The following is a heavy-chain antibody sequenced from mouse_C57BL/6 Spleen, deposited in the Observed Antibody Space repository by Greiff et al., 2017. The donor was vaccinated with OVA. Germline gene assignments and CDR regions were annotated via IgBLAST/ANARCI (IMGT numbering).Heavy chain of an antibody. J-gene: IGHJ2*01. CDR2: IDPNRGGT. Sequence: VQLQQPGAELVKPGASVTLSCKASGYTFTSYWMHWVKQRPGRGLEWIGRIDPNRGGTKYNEKFKSKATLTVDKPSSTAYMQLSSLTSEDSAVYYCAREDDYYGSSYPLDYWGQGTTLTVSS. D-gene: IGHD1-1*01. CDR3: AREDDYYGSSYPLDY. CDR1: GYTFTSYW. V-gene: IGHV1-72*01.